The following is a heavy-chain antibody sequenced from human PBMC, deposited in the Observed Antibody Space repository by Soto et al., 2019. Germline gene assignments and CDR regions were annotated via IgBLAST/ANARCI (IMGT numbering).Heavy chain of an antibody. CDR2: ISSGSSYI. CDR1: GFTFSSYS. CDR3: ARDRSSSYYYGMDV. J-gene: IGHJ6*02. D-gene: IGHD6-6*01. V-gene: IGHV3-21*01. Sequence: GGSLRLSCAASGFTFSSYSMNWVRQAPGKGLEWVSSISSGSSYIYYADSVKGRFTISRDNAKNSLYLQMNSLRAEDTAVYYCARDRSSSYYYGMDVWCQGTTVTVSS.